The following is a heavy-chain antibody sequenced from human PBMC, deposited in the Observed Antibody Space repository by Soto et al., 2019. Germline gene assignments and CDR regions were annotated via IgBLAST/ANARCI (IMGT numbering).Heavy chain of an antibody. J-gene: IGHJ3*02. CDR1: GDSISNYY. CDR3: ARSYYHAFDI. Sequence: QVQLQESGPGLVKPSETLSLTCTVSGDSISNYYWSWIRQTPGKGLAWIGYIYYSGSTNYNPSLKSRVTISVDTSKNQFSLKLSSVTAADTALYYCARSYYHAFDIWGQGTMVTVSS. D-gene: IGHD3-10*01. V-gene: IGHV4-59*01. CDR2: IYYSGST.